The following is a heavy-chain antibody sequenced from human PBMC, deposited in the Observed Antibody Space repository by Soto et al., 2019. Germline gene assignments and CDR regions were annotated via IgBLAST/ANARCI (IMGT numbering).Heavy chain of an antibody. CDR3: AKDSSAGGDYVDY. V-gene: IGHV3-30*18. CDR2: ISYDGSNK. J-gene: IGHJ4*02. CDR1: GFTFSSYG. Sequence: QVQLVESGGGVVQPGRSLRLSCAASGFTFSSYGMHWVRQAPGKGLEWVAVISYDGSNKYYADSVKGRFTISRDNSKNTLYLQMNSLRAEDTAVYYCAKDSSAGGDYVDYWGQGTLVTVSS. D-gene: IGHD6-6*01.